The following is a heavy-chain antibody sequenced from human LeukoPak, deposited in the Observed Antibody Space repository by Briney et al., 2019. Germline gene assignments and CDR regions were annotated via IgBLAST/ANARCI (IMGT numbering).Heavy chain of an antibody. V-gene: IGHV3-23*01. Sequence: GGSLRLSCAASGFTFSSYAMTWVRQAPGKGLEWVSAISGSGVSTYYADSVKGRFTISRDNAKNSLYLQMNSLRAEDTAVHYCAIYSGSYWGQRTLVTVSS. CDR2: ISGSGVST. J-gene: IGHJ4*02. CDR1: GFTFSSYA. D-gene: IGHD2-15*01. CDR3: AIYSGSY.